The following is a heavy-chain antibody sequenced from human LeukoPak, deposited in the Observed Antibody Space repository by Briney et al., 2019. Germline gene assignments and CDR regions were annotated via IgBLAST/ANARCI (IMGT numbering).Heavy chain of an antibody. CDR1: GFTFSSYG. J-gene: IGHJ4*02. D-gene: IGHD3-16*02. Sequence: GGSLRLSCAASGFTFSSYGMSWVRQAPGKGLEWVSGISGSGGSTYYADSVKGRFTISRDNSKNTLYLQMNSLRAEDTAVYYCARGGLGGVIVYHYWGQGTLVTVSS. CDR2: ISGSGGST. CDR3: ARGGLGGVIVYHY. V-gene: IGHV3-23*01.